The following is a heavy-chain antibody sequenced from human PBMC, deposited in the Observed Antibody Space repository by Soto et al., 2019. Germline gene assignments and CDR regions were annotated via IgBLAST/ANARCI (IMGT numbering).Heavy chain of an antibody. J-gene: IGHJ6*02. D-gene: IGHD3-22*01. Sequence: GGSLRLSCAASGFTFSSYAMHWVRQAPGKGLEWVAVISYDGSNKYYADSVKGRFTISRDNSKNTLYLQMNSLRAEDTAVYYCARDLSLNHDSSGYYPIKISTTLLGGYYGMDVWGQGTTVTVSS. CDR1: GFTFSSYA. CDR2: ISYDGSNK. V-gene: IGHV3-30-3*01. CDR3: ARDLSLNHDSSGYYPIKISTTLLGGYYGMDV.